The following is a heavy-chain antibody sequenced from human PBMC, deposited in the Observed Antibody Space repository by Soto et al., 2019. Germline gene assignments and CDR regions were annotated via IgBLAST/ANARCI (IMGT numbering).Heavy chain of an antibody. CDR2: ISHDGSNK. V-gene: IGHV3-30-3*01. J-gene: IGHJ6*02. CDR3: ARDYSLYDYPPYYGMDV. Sequence: PGGSLRLSCVASGFTFTTHSMHWVRHSHGRGLQWVALISHDGSNKYYADVVKGRFTISRDLSKSTLYLQLKSLKTEDTAVYYCARDYSLYDYPPYYGMDVWGPGTTVTVSS. CDR1: GFTFTTHS. D-gene: IGHD3-16*01.